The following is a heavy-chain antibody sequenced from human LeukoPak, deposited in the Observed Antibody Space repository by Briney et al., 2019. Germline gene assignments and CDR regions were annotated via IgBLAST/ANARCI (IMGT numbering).Heavy chain of an antibody. D-gene: IGHD6-13*01. CDR2: INAGNGNT. V-gene: IGHV1-3*01. J-gene: IGHJ5*02. CDR1: GYTFTGYA. Sequence: ASVKVSCKASGYTFTGYAMHWVRQAPGQRLEWMGWINAGNGNTKYSQKFQGRVTITRDTSASTAYMELSSLRSEDTAVYYCARSGGAAGSADNGFDPWGQGTLVTVSS. CDR3: ARSGGAAGSADNGFDP.